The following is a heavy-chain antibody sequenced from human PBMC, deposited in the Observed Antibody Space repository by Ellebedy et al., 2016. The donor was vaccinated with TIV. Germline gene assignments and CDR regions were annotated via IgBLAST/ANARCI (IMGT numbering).Heavy chain of an antibody. V-gene: IGHV3-9*03. CDR1: GFTFDDYA. CDR2: ISWNSGSI. D-gene: IGHD3-22*01. CDR3: AKDMAYDMDAFDI. Sequence: GGSLRLSCAASGFTFDDYAMHWVRQAPGKGLEWVSGISWNSGSIGYADSVKGRFTISRDNAKNSLDLQMNSLRAEDMALYYCAKDMAYDMDAFDIWGQGTMVTVSS. J-gene: IGHJ3*02.